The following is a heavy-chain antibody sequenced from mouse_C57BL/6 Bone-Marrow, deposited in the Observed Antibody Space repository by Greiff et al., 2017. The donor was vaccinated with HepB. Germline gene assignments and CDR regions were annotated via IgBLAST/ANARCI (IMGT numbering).Heavy chain of an antibody. J-gene: IGHJ4*01. V-gene: IGHV1-64*01. D-gene: IGHD2-14*01. CDR3: ARRGVREGYAMDY. CDR2: IHPNSGST. CDR1: GYTFTSYW. Sequence: QVQLQQPGAELVKPGASVKLSCKASGYTFTSYWMHWVKQRPGQGLEWIGMIHPNSGSTNYNEKFKSKATLTVDKSSSTAYMQLSSLTSEDPAVYYCARRGVREGYAMDYWGQGTSVTVSS.